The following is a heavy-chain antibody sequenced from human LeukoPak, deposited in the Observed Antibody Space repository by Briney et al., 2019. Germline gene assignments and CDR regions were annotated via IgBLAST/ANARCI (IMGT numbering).Heavy chain of an antibody. CDR1: GFTFSSYW. Sequence: GGSLRLSCAASGFTFSSYWMHWVRQAPGKGLVRVSRINSDGSSTSYADSVKGRFTISRDNAKNTLYLQMNSLRAEDTAVYYCARDLRPGVVVVAATWGQGTLVTVSS. V-gene: IGHV3-74*01. CDR2: INSDGSST. J-gene: IGHJ5*02. CDR3: ARDLRPGVVVVAAT. D-gene: IGHD2-15*01.